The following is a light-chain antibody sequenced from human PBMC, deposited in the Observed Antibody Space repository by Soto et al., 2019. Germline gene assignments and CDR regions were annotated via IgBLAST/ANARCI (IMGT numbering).Light chain of an antibody. CDR2: DVS. J-gene: IGLJ1*01. CDR1: SSDVGAYNY. Sequence: QSVLTQPASLSGSTGQSITISCTGTSSDVGAYNYVSWYQQHPGKAPKLLIYDVSTRPSGVSNRFSGSKSGNTASLTISGLQAEDEADYYCNSYTTSSDTRSAFGTGTKVTVL. CDR3: NSYTTSSDTRSA. V-gene: IGLV2-14*01.